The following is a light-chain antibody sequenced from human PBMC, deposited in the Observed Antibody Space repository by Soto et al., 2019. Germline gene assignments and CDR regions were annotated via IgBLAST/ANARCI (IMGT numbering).Light chain of an antibody. Sequence: DIQMTQSPFSLSASVGDRVSITCRASQSISTSLTWYQQKPGKAPQLLIYSGSRLQSGVPSRFSGSGSGTDFTLTISSLRPEDFATYYCQQSYSLPITFGQGTRLEI. J-gene: IGKJ5*01. V-gene: IGKV1-39*01. CDR2: SGS. CDR1: QSISTS. CDR3: QQSYSLPIT.